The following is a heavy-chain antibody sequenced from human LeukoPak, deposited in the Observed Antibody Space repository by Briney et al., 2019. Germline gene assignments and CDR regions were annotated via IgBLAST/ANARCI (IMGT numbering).Heavy chain of an antibody. D-gene: IGHD2-2*01. CDR1: GFTFSSYE. J-gene: IGHJ3*02. V-gene: IGHV3-48*03. CDR3: ARDHCTSTSCYLGAFDI. Sequence: GGSLRLSCAASGFTFSSYEMNWVRQAPGKGLEWVSYISSSGSTTYYPDPMKGRFTISRDNAKNSLFLQMNSLRAEDTAVYYCARDHCTSTSCYLGAFDIWGQGTMVTVSS. CDR2: ISSSGSTT.